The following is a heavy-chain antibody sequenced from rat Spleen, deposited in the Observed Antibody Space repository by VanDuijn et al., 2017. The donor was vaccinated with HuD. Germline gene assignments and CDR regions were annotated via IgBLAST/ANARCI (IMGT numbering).Heavy chain of an antibody. V-gene: IGHV5-46*01. Sequence: EVQLVESGGGLVQPGRSMKLSCAASGFTFSSFPMAWVRQAPSKGLEWVATISTSGGSTFYRDSVKGRFTISRDNAKSTLYLQMDSLRSEDTATYYCTTVGTGYGDGMDAWGQGASVTVSS. J-gene: IGHJ4*01. CDR2: ISTSGGST. CDR3: TTVGTGYGDGMDA. CDR1: GFTFSSFP. D-gene: IGHD1-4*01.